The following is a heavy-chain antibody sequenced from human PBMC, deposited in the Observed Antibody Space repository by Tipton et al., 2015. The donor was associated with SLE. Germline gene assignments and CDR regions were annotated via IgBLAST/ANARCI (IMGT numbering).Heavy chain of an antibody. CDR2: INHSGST. V-gene: IGHV4-34*01. D-gene: IGHD3-10*01. Sequence: TLSLTCAVYGGSFSGYYWSWIRQPPGKGLEWIGEINHSGSTNYNPSLKSRVTISVDTSKNQFSLNLSSVTAADTAVYYCARGGRGAKTDYWGQGTLVTVSS. CDR1: GGSFSGYY. CDR3: ARGGRGAKTDY. J-gene: IGHJ4*02.